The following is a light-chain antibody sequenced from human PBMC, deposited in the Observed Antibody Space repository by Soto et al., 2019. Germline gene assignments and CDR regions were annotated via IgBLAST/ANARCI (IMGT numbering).Light chain of an antibody. CDR2: AAS. CDR1: QGIKHY. Sequence: DIQVTQHPSSLSASVGDRVTITCRASQGIKHYLAWYQQKPGETPKLLIYAASTLESGIPPRFSGSGSGTDFTLTINNLQPEDVATYYCQRYYNAPFTFGGGTKVEIK. CDR3: QRYYNAPFT. J-gene: IGKJ4*01. V-gene: IGKV1-27*01.